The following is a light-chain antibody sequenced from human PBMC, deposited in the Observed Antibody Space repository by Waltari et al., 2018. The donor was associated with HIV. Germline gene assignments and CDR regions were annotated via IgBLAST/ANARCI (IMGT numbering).Light chain of an antibody. Sequence: QSVLTQPPSLSAAPGQKVTISCSGSTSNIGNNFVSWYQQFPGTAPKLLIYDNNRRPSGIPDRFSGSKSGTSATLDITGLQTGDEADYYCATWDSSLSVWVFGGGTKLTVL. CDR1: TSNIGNNF. CDR3: ATWDSSLSVWV. V-gene: IGLV1-51*01. J-gene: IGLJ3*02. CDR2: DNN.